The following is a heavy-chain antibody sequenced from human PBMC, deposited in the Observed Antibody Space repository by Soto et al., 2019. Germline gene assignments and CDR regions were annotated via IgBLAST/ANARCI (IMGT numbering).Heavy chain of an antibody. J-gene: IGHJ5*02. V-gene: IGHV1-2*02. Sequence: QVQLVQSGAEVKKPGASVKVSCKASGYTFTGYFMHWVRQAPGQGREWMGWINPNSGATKYAQKFQGRVTLSRDTSIRTAYMGLTGLKSDDTAVYYCARGGGTIGAPLTWGQGTQVTVSS. D-gene: IGHD3-3*01. CDR1: GYTFTGYF. CDR2: INPNSGAT. CDR3: ARGGGTIGAPLT.